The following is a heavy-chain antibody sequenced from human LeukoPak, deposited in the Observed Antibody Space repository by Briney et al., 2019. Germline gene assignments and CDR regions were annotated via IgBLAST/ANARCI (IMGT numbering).Heavy chain of an antibody. CDR1: GFTFSSYG. V-gene: IGHV3-33*01. CDR2: IWYDGSNK. D-gene: IGHD3-22*01. J-gene: IGHJ4*02. CDR3: ARGYYYDSSGYSDY. Sequence: PGRSLRLSCAASGFTFSSYGMHWVRQAPGKGLEWVAVIWYDGSNKYYADSVKGRFTISRDNSKNTLYLQMNSLRAEDTAAYYCARGYYYDSSGYSDYWGQGTLVTVSS.